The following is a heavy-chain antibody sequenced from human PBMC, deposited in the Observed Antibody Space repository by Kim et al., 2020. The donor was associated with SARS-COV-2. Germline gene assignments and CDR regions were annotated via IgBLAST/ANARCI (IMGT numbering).Heavy chain of an antibody. J-gene: IGHJ3*02. CDR1: GFTFSSYA. V-gene: IGHV3-23*01. D-gene: IGHD5-12*01. CDR3: AKSGNSGYASDGSDI. CDR2: FGRSVGRT. Sequence: GGSLRLSCAASGFTFSSYAMSWVSQAPGKGLEWVSTFGRSVGRTYYADSVKGRFTISRDNSKNTLYLQMNSLRAEDTAVYYCAKSGNSGYASDGSDIWGQGTMVSVSS.